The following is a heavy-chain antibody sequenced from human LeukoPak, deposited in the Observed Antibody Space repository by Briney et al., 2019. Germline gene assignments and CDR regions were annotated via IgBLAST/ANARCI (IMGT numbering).Heavy chain of an antibody. CDR1: GGSIRSSYYY. CDR3: ARAPRNSSTMLDY. Sequence: SETLSLTCTVSGGSIRSSYYYWGWIRQPPGKGLEWIGSIYDSGSTYYNPSLKSRVTISVDTSKNQFSLKLNSVTAADTAVYYCARAPRNSSTMLDYWGQGTLVTVSS. CDR2: IYDSGST. J-gene: IGHJ4*02. V-gene: IGHV4-39*01. D-gene: IGHD6-13*01.